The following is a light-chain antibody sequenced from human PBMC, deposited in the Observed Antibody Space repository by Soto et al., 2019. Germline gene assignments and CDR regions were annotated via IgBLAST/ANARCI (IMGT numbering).Light chain of an antibody. CDR3: QQYNNWPRT. V-gene: IGKV3-15*01. CDR1: QSVSSN. Sequence: VVTQSPGTLSLSPGEIATLACMASQSVSSNLAWYQQKPGQAPRLLIYGASTRATGIPARFSGSGSGTEFTLTISSLQSEDFAVYYCQQYNNWPRTFGQGTKV. CDR2: GAS. J-gene: IGKJ1*01.